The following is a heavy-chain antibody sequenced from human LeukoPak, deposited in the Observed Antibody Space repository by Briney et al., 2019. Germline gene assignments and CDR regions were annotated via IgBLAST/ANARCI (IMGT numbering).Heavy chain of an antibody. CDR2: INHSGST. Sequence: SETLSLTCAVYGGSFSGYYWSWIRQPPGKGLEWIGEINHSGSTNYNPSLRSRVTISVDTSKNQFSLKLSSVTAADTAVYYCARGRWLQLRLGYFDYWGQGTLVTVSS. CDR3: ARGRWLQLRLGYFDY. V-gene: IGHV4-34*01. D-gene: IGHD5-24*01. J-gene: IGHJ4*02. CDR1: GGSFSGYY.